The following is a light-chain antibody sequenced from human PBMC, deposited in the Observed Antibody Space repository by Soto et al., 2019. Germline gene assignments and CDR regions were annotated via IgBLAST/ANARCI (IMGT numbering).Light chain of an antibody. CDR3: SSYLSYRTVV. J-gene: IGLJ3*02. CDR1: NSDVGSNYVSWY. V-gene: IGLV2-14*03. Sequence: QSALTQPASVSGSPGQSITISCTGTNSDVGSNYVSWYVSWYQQHPGKVPKRMIYDDDDRPSGVSNRFSGSKSGNTASLTISGLQAEDEADYYCSSYLSYRTVVFGGGTKLTVL. CDR2: DDD.